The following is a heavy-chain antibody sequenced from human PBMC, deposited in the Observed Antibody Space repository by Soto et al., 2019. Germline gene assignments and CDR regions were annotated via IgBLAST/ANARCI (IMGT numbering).Heavy chain of an antibody. J-gene: IGHJ5*02. CDR1: GGSISTYY. CDR3: ARARQYYDCEFDP. Sequence: SETLSLTCSVSGGSISTYYWSWIRQPPGKGLEWIGYIHYSGSTYSNPSLRGRVTLSVDTSRNQVSLQLNSVTAADTAVYYCARARQYYDCEFDPWGQGTLVTVSS. V-gene: IGHV4-59*01. D-gene: IGHD3-22*01. CDR2: IHYSGST.